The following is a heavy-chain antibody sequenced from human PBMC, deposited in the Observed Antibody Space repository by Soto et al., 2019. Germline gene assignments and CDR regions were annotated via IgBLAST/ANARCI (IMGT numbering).Heavy chain of an antibody. J-gene: IGHJ5*02. CDR2: MYYGGRT. Sequence: SETLSLTCTVSGGSISRYYWSWIRQPPGKGLEWIGYMYYGGRTNYNPSLKSRVTISVDTSKMQVSLKLSSVTAADTAVYFCARGTPSLLIVRSSRGHLFDPRGQGTLVTVSS. V-gene: IGHV4-59*08. CDR3: ARGTPSLLIVRSSRGHLFDP. CDR1: GGSISRYY. D-gene: IGHD1-26*01.